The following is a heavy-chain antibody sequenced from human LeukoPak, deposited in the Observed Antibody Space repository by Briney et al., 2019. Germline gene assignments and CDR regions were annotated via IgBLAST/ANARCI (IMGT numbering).Heavy chain of an antibody. CDR2: ISAYNSAYNGNT. J-gene: IGHJ4*02. Sequence: GASVKVSCKASGYTFTSYLISWVRQAPGQGLEWMGWISAYNSAYNGNTHYAQKLQGRVTMTTDTSTNTGYMELRSLRSDDTAVYYCAREYGSGSYTGIDYWGQGTLVTVSS. D-gene: IGHD3-10*01. V-gene: IGHV1-18*01. CDR1: GYTFTSYL. CDR3: AREYGSGSYTGIDY.